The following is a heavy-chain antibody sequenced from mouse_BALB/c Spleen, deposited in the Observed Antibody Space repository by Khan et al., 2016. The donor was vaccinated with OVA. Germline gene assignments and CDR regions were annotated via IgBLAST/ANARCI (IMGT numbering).Heavy chain of an antibody. V-gene: IGHV1S136*01. Sequence: VQLKESGPELVKPGTSVKMSCKASGYIFTSYVLHWVKQKPGEGLEWIGYINPYNDDTKYNEKFKGKATLTSDKSSSTAYMELSSLTSEDSAVYFCSSKEEYGHYGFANWGKGTTLTVSS. CDR2: INPYNDDT. CDR1: GYIFTSYV. CDR3: SSKEEYGHYGFAN. D-gene: IGHD2-10*02. J-gene: IGHJ2*01.